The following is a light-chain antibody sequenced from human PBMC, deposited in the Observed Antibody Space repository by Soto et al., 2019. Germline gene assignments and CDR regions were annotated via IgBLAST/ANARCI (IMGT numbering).Light chain of an antibody. CDR3: RSYAGSYTYV. J-gene: IGLJ1*01. Sequence: QSVLTQPASVSGSPGQSITISCTGSSTDVGGYNYVSWYQQHPGKAPKLMIFDVSKRPSGVPDRFSGSKSANTASLTISGLQAEDEADYYCRSYAGSYTYVFGTGTKVTVL. CDR1: STDVGGYNY. CDR2: DVS. V-gene: IGLV2-11*01.